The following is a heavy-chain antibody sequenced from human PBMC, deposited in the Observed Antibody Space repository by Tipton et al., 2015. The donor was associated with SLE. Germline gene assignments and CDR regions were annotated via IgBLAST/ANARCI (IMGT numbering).Heavy chain of an antibody. CDR3: ARAGFCSDDECNYWFDP. Sequence: TLPSPALSLVAPSAAVATTGAGSASPQGRGWSGLGVSNSGSTYYNPSLKSRVTISVDTSKDQLSLKLTSVTAADTALYYCARAGFCSDDECNYWFDPWGQGTLVSVSS. D-gene: IGHD2-15*01. CDR1: VAPSAAVATT. CDR2: SNSGST. V-gene: IGHV4-39*01. J-gene: IGHJ5*02.